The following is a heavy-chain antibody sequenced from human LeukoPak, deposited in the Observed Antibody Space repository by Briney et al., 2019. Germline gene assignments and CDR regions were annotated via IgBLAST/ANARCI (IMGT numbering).Heavy chain of an antibody. CDR1: GGSIGTYY. CDR2: IYVTGN. J-gene: IGHJ6*03. V-gene: IGHV4-59*08. D-gene: IGHD3-16*02. CDR3: ARHIGGGIEDMDV. Sequence: SETLSLTCTVSGGSIGTYYWSWVRQSPGKGLEWIGYIYVTGNRYNPYLQSRVTISVDTSRSQFFLKMSSVTAADTAVYYCARHIGGGIEDMDVWGKGTKATVSS.